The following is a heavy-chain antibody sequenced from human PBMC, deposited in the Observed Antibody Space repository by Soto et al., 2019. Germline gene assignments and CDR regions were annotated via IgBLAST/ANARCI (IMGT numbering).Heavy chain of an antibody. CDR1: GFTFSSYD. V-gene: IGHV3-13*01. D-gene: IGHD6-19*01. J-gene: IGHJ3*02. CDR2: IGTAGDT. Sequence: EVQLVECGGGLVQPGGSLRLSCAASGFTFSSYDMHWVRQATGKGLEWVSAIGTAGDTYYPGSVKGRFTISRENAKNSLNLQMNRLRAGDTAVYYCASVGIPVAGPTNAFDIWGQGTMVTVSS. CDR3: ASVGIPVAGPTNAFDI.